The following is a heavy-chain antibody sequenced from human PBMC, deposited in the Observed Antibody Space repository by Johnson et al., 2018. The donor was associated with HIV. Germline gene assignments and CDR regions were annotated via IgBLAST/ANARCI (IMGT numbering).Heavy chain of an antibody. D-gene: IGHD4-11*01. J-gene: IGHJ3*02. CDR1: GFTFSNAW. CDR3: TTPITVTYAFDS. Sequence: VQVVESGGGLVKPGGSLRLSCAASGFTFSNAWMSWVRQAPGKGLEWVGRIKSKTDGGTTDYAAPVKGRFTISRDDSKNTLYLQMNSLKTEDTAVYYCTTPITVTYAFDSWGQGTMVTVSS. CDR2: IKSKTDGGTT. V-gene: IGHV3-15*01.